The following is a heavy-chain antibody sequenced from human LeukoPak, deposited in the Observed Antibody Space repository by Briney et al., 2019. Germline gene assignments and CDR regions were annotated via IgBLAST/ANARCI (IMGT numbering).Heavy chain of an antibody. CDR1: GGSIDRSIYY. CDR2: IFYSGRT. CDR3: AGVGGVNPARNFDY. Sequence: SETLSLTCTVSGGSIDRSIYYWSWIRQPPGKGLEWIGSIFYSGRTDYNPSLKSRVTISLDTSKNQFSLKMTTVTAADTAVYYCAGVGGVNPARNFDYWGQGSLVTVSS. D-gene: IGHD1-26*01. J-gene: IGHJ4*02. V-gene: IGHV4-39*07.